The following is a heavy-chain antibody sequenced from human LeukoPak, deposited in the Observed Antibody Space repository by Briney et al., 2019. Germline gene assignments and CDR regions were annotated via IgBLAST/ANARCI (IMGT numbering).Heavy chain of an antibody. Sequence: SETLSLTCTVSGGSISSRTYYWRWIRQPPGTGLEWIGRIHTSGSANYSPSLKSRVTISVDTSKNQFSLKLSSVTAADTAVYYCARWGGPYSYGYFDHWGQGSLVTISS. CDR3: ARWGGPYSYGYFDH. D-gene: IGHD5-18*01. CDR1: GGSISSRTYY. V-gene: IGHV4-61*02. CDR2: IHTSGSA. J-gene: IGHJ4*02.